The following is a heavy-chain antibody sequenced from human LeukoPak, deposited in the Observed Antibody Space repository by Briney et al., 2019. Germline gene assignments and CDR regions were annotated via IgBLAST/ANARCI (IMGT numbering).Heavy chain of an antibody. CDR2: INPNSGGT. V-gene: IGHV1-2*02. CDR3: ARDESAGLRLFWFDP. Sequence: ASVKASCKASGYTFTGYYMHWVRQAPGQGLERMGWINPNSGGTNYAQKFQGRVTMTRDTSISTAYMELSRLRSDDTAVYYCARDESAGLRLFWFDPWGQGTLVTVSS. D-gene: IGHD3-16*01. CDR1: GYTFTGYY. J-gene: IGHJ5*02.